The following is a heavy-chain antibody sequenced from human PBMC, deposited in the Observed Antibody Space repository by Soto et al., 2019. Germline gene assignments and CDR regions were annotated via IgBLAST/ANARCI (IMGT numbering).Heavy chain of an antibody. D-gene: IGHD2-2*01. CDR3: ASSPRGYCSRTSCRELGNYYGMDV. V-gene: IGHV5-10-1*01. CDR2: IDPSDSYT. Sequence: PGEFLKVSCKGSGYSFTSYWSSWVRQMPGKGLEWMGRIDPSDSYTNYSPSFQGHVTISADKSISTAYLQWSSLKASDTAMYYCASSPRGYCSRTSCRELGNYYGMDVWGQGTTVTSP. J-gene: IGHJ6*02. CDR1: GYSFTSYW.